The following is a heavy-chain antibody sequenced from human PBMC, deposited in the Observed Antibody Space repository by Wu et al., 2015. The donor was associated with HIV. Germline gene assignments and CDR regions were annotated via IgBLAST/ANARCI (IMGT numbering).Heavy chain of an antibody. J-gene: IGHJ4*02. CDR1: GDTFNNYA. CDR3: VRDGHYYDERFDY. D-gene: IGHD3-22*01. CDR2: TIPVFGTR. V-gene: IGHV1-69*12. Sequence: QVQLVQSGAEVKKPGSSVKVSCKASGDTFNNYAVSWVRQAPGQGLEWMAGTIPVFGTRSYAQKFQGRVAITADESTDTAYMELLSLRSDDTAVYYCVRDGHYYDERFDYVGPGNTGHRLL.